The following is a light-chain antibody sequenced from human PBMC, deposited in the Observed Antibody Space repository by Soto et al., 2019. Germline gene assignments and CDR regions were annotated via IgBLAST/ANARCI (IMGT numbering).Light chain of an antibody. Sequence: EIVLAHSRWALSLARGECTSRSWRADQSVDSNFLAWNQQKPGLAPRLLIYATSTRATGIPDRFSGSGSGTDFTLTISRLEPEDFAVYYCQKYGRSPGWTFGRGTKVDIK. CDR1: QSVDSNF. V-gene: IGKV3-20*01. J-gene: IGKJ1*01. CDR2: ATS. CDR3: QKYGRSPGWT.